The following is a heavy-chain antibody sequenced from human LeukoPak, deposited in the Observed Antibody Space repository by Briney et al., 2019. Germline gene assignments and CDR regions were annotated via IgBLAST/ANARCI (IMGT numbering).Heavy chain of an antibody. CDR3: AIPPGYCGNDCSFDH. J-gene: IGHJ4*02. Sequence: GESLKISCEGSGYSFSNYWIGWVRQMPGKGLEWMGIIYPGVYETRYSPSFQGLATISVDKSISTAYLQWSSLKASDTAMYYCAIPPGYCGNDCSFDHWGQGTLVTVSS. CDR1: GYSFSNYW. CDR2: IYPGVYET. D-gene: IGHD2-21*02. V-gene: IGHV5-51*01.